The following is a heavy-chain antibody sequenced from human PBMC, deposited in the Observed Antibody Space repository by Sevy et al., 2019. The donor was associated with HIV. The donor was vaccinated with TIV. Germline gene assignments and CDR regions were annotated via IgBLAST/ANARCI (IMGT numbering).Heavy chain of an antibody. V-gene: IGHV3-7*01. CDR2: IKQDGSEK. CDR1: EFTFSIYW. D-gene: IGHD2-15*01. CDR3: VRVGCRALGYCSGGSCYGYYYGMDV. J-gene: IGHJ6*02. Sequence: GGSLRLSCAASEFTFSIYWMTWVRQAPGKGLEWVASIKQDGSEKYYVDSVNGRFTISRDNAKNSLYLQMVSLRAEDRAVDYCVRVGCRALGYCSGGSCYGYYYGMDVWGQGTTVTVSS.